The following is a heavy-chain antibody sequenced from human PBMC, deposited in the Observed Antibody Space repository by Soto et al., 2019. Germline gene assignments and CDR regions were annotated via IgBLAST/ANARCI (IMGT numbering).Heavy chain of an antibody. Sequence: EVQLVESGGGLVQPGGSLRLSCATSGFTFSDHYMDWVRQAPGMGLEWVGRTRNKANGYTTAYAASVQGRFTISRDDSKNSLYLQMNSMKTEDTAVYYCARGGQGAPFDYWGQGTLVTVCS. J-gene: IGHJ4*02. CDR1: GFTFSDHY. CDR2: TRNKANGYTT. CDR3: ARGGQGAPFDY. V-gene: IGHV3-72*01.